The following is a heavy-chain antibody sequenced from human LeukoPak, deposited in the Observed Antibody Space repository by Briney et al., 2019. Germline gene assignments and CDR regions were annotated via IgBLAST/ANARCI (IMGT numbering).Heavy chain of an antibody. CDR1: GGSISSYY. V-gene: IGHV4-4*07. CDR3: ARRGLLAYCYFDL. Sequence: SETLSLTCTVSGGSISSYYWSWIRQPAGKGLEWIGHIYTSGSTNYNPSLKSRVTMSVDTSKNQFSLKLSYVTAADTAVYYCARRGLLAYCYFDLWGRGTLVTVSS. J-gene: IGHJ2*01. CDR2: IYTSGST.